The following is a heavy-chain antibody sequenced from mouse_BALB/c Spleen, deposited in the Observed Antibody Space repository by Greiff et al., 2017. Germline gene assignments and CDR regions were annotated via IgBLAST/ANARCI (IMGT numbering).Heavy chain of an antibody. Sequence: DVKLVESGGGLVKPGGSLKLSCAASGFTFSSYAMSWVRQTPEKRLEWVASISSGGSTYYPDSVKGRFTISRDNARNILYLQMSSLRSEDTAMYYCARDLLRPYYAMDYWGQGTSVTVSS. CDR2: ISSGGST. D-gene: IGHD1-2*01. J-gene: IGHJ4*01. CDR3: ARDLLRPYYAMDY. CDR1: GFTFSSYA. V-gene: IGHV5-6-5*01.